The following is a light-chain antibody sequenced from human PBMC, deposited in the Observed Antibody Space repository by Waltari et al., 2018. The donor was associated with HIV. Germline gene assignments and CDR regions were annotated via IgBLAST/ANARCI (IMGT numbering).Light chain of an antibody. V-gene: IGKV3-15*01. Sequence: EIVLTQSPATLSVSPGDRVTLSCRASESVSSNLAWYQQKPGQAPRLVLYGASSRATGIPDRFSGSGSGTEFTLTISSLQSEDFAVYYCQEYNNWPWTFGQGTKVEIK. CDR2: GAS. J-gene: IGKJ1*01. CDR3: QEYNNWPWT. CDR1: ESVSSN.